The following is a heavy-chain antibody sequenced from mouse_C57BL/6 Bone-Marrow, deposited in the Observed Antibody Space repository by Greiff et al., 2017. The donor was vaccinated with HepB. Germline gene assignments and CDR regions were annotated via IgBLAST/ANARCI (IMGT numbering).Heavy chain of an antibody. V-gene: IGHV1-26*01. CDR2: INPNNGGT. Sequence: EVQLQHSGPELVKPGASVKISCKASGYTFTDYYMNWVKQSHGKSLEWIGDINPNNGGTSYNQKFKGKATLTVDKSSSTAYMELRSLTSEDSAVYDCARESPRITAVVARNYFDYWGQGTTLTVSS. CDR1: GYTFTDYY. J-gene: IGHJ2*01. CDR3: ARESPRITAVVARNYFDY. D-gene: IGHD1-1*01.